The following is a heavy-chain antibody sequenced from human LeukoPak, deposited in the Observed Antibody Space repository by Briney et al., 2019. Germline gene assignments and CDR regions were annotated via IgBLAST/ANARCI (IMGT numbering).Heavy chain of an antibody. CDR3: ASAYYDSSGYPVGY. CDR1: GGSISSSSYY. D-gene: IGHD3-22*01. CDR2: IYYSGST. J-gene: IGHJ4*02. Sequence: SETLSLTCTVSGGSISSSSYYWGWIRQPPGKGLEWIGSIYYSGSTYYNPSLKSRVAISVDTSKNQFSLKLSSVTAADTAVYYCASAYYDSSGYPVGYWGQGTLVTVSS. V-gene: IGHV4-39*07.